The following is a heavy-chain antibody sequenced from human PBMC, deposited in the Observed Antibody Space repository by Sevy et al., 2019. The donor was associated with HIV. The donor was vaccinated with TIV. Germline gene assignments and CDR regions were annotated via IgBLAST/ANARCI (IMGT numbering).Heavy chain of an antibody. V-gene: IGHV3-23*01. D-gene: IGHD4-17*01. CDR2: ISGSGGST. CDR3: AKDYPDYGCNEPSDYYYYYGMDV. Sequence: GGSLRLSCAASGFTFSSYAMSWVRQAPGKGLEWVSAISGSGGSTYYADSVKGRFTISRDNSKNTLYLQMNSLRAEDTAVYYCAKDYPDYGCNEPSDYYYYYGMDVWGQGTTVTVSS. CDR1: GFTFSSYA. J-gene: IGHJ6*02.